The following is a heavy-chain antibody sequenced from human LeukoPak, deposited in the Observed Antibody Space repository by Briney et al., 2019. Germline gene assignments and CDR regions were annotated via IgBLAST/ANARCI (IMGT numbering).Heavy chain of an antibody. CDR3: AKALSSGWYAGDAFDI. Sequence: GGSLRFSCSASGFTFDDYAMHWVRQAPGQGLEWVSVISWNSGSIGYADSVKGRFTISRDNAKNSLYLQMHSLRAEDMALYYCAKALSSGWYAGDAFDIWGQGTMVTVSS. D-gene: IGHD6-19*01. V-gene: IGHV3-9*03. CDR2: ISWNSGSI. J-gene: IGHJ3*02. CDR1: GFTFDDYA.